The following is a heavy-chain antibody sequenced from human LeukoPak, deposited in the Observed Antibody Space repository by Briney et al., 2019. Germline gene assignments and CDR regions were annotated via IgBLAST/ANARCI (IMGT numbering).Heavy chain of an antibody. J-gene: IGHJ4*02. D-gene: IGHD3-10*01. V-gene: IGHV3-7*03. CDR2: IKYDESKR. CDR3: AVGEWLDY. CDR1: GFPFSRYW. Sequence: PGGSLRPSCVASGFPFSRYWMSWARQAPGKGLEWVANIKYDESKRYYEDSVRGRFTISRDSAKNSVFLQMNSLRAEDTAMYYCAVGEWLDYWGQGTLVTVSS.